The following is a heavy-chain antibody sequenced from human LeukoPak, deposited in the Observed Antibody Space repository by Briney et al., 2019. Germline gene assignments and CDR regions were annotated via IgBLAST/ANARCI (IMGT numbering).Heavy chain of an antibody. CDR2: ISGSSDTI. V-gene: IGHV3-48*01. CDR1: GFTFSTYS. J-gene: IGHJ5*02. CDR3: VRDDALGYCSSTNCYTENWFDP. Sequence: PGGSLRLSCAASGFTFSTYSMNWVRQAPGKGLEWVLYISGSSDTIYYADSVKGRFTISRHNGKDSLYLQMNSLRAEDTAVYYCVRDDALGYCSSTNCYTENWFDPWGQGTLVTVSS. D-gene: IGHD2-2*02.